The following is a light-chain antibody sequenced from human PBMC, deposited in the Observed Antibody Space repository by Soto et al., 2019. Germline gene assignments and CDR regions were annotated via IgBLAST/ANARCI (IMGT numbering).Light chain of an antibody. CDR2: AAS. CDR1: QGIRNE. CDR3: LQHNSYPWT. Sequence: DIQMTQSPSSLSASVGDRVTITCRASQGIRNELGWYQQKPGKAPKRLIYAASSLQSGVPSRFSGSGSGTEFTLTITSLQHEDFATYYCLQHNSYPWTFGQGTKVEIK. V-gene: IGKV1-17*01. J-gene: IGKJ1*01.